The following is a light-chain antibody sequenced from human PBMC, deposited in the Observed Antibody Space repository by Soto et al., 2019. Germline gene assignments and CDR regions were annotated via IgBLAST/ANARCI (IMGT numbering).Light chain of an antibody. CDR2: DVN. Sequence: QSVLTQPASMSGSPGQSITISCTGTSSDVGGYNYVSWYRQHPGKAPKLMIYDVNNRPSGVSNRFSGSKSGNTASLTISGLQAEDEADYYCCSHSSSSTLVVFGGGTKVTVL. V-gene: IGLV2-14*03. J-gene: IGLJ2*01. CDR3: CSHSSSSTLVV. CDR1: SSDVGGYNY.